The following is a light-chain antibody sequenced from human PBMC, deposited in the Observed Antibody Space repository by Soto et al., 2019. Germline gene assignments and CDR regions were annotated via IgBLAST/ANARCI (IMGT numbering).Light chain of an antibody. J-gene: IGKJ2*01. CDR2: GAS. CDR3: QEYGYSRVT. CDR1: QSVNSNY. V-gene: IGKV3-20*01. Sequence: ETVLTQSPGTLSLSPGERASLSCRASQSVNSNYLAWYQQKPGQAPRLLIYGASSRATGIPDRFSGSGSGTDFTLTISRLEPEDFAVYYFQEYGYSRVTFGQGTQLEIK.